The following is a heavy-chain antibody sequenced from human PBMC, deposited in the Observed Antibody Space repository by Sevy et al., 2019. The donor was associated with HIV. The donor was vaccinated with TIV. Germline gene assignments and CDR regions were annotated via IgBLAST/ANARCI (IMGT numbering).Heavy chain of an antibody. CDR2: INHSGST. D-gene: IGHD3-10*01. J-gene: IGHJ4*02. V-gene: IGHV4-34*01. CDR3: ARPGVYYYGSGSKLPFDY. Sequence: SETLSLTCAVYGGSFSGYYWSWIRQPPGNGLEWIGEINHSGSTNYNPSLKSRVTISVDTSKNQFSLKLSSVTAADTAVYYCARPGVYYYGSGSKLPFDYWGQGTLVTVSS. CDR1: GGSFSGYY.